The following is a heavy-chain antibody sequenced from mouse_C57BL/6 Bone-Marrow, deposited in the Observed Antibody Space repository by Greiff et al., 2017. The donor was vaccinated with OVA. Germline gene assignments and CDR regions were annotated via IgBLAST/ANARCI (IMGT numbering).Heavy chain of an antibody. CDR3: AIPREFFFAY. V-gene: IGHV1-55*01. J-gene: IGHJ3*01. CDR1: GYTFTSYW. CDR2: IYPGSGST. Sequence: VQLQQPGAELVKPGASVKMSCKASGYTFTSYWITWVKQRPGQGLEWIGDIYPGSGSTNYTEKFKSKATLTVDTSSNTAYMQLSSLTSEDSAIYYCAIPREFFFAYWGQGTLVTVSA.